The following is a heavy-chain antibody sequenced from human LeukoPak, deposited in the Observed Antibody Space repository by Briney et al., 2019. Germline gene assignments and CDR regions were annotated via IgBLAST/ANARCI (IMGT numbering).Heavy chain of an antibody. D-gene: IGHD2-15*01. CDR1: GFTFNSYA. Sequence: GGSLRLSCSASGFTFNSYAMYWVRQAPGKELEHVSVTHGNGGNTYYADSVKGRFTISRDNSKNTLYLQLSSLRVEDTAVYYCVRDNYGMDVWGQGTTVTVSS. CDR3: VRDNYGMDV. V-gene: IGHV3-64D*06. CDR2: THGNGGNT. J-gene: IGHJ6*02.